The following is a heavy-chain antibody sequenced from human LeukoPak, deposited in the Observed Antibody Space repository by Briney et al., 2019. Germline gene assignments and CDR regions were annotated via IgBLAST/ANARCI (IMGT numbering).Heavy chain of an antibody. CDR3: TRAAGYSGS. D-gene: IGHD5-12*01. CDR1: GGSFSDYY. J-gene: IGHJ5*02. Sequence: SETLSLTCAVYGGSFSDYYWTWIRQPPGRGLGWIGEINHSGRTNYNPSLKSRVISVDTSKIQFSLKLVSVTTADTAVYYCTRAAGYSGSWGQGTLVTVSS. V-gene: IGHV4-34*01. CDR2: INHSGRT.